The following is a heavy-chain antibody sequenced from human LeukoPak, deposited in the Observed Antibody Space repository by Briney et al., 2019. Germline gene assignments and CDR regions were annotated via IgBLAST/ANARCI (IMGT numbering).Heavy chain of an antibody. V-gene: IGHV4-59*01. Sequence: SETLSLTCTVSGGAISSYYWSWIRQPPGKGLEWIGYIYYSGSTDYNPSLKSRATISVDTSKNQFSLKLSSVTAADTAVYYCARAGYYGSGSYSYFDYWGQGTLVTVSS. J-gene: IGHJ4*02. CDR2: IYYSGST. CDR1: GGAISSYY. CDR3: ARAGYYGSGSYSYFDY. D-gene: IGHD3-10*01.